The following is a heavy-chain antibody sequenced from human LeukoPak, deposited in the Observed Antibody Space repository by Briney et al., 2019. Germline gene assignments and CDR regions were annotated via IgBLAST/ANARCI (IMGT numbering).Heavy chain of an antibody. CDR2: IYYSGST. CDR3: ARVPGVLHLPHFDY. J-gene: IGHJ4*02. D-gene: IGHD2-15*01. V-gene: IGHV4-30-4*01. Sequence: SETLSLTCTVSGGSISSGDYYWRWIRQPPGKGLEWIGYIYYSGSTYYNPSLKSRVTISVDTSKNQFSLKLSSVTAADTAVYYCARVPGVLHLPHFDYWGRGTLVTVSS. CDR1: GGSISSGDYY.